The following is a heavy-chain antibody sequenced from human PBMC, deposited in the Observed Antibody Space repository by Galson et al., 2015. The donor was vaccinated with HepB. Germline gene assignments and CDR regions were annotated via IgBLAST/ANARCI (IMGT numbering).Heavy chain of an antibody. V-gene: IGHV1-24*01. D-gene: IGHD4-17*01. Sequence: SVKVSCKVSGYTLTELSMHWVRQAPGKGLEWMGGFDPEDGETIYAQKFQGRVTMTEDTSTDTAYMELSSLRSEDTAVYYCATPWTTVTTRYYWYFDLWGRGTLVTVSS. J-gene: IGHJ2*01. CDR3: ATPWTTVTTRYYWYFDL. CDR2: FDPEDGET. CDR1: GYTLTELS.